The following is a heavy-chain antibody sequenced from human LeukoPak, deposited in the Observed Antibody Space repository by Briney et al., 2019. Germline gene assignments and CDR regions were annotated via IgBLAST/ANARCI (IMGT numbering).Heavy chain of an antibody. CDR2: ISGGGSST. CDR3: AKMDFGSGSYYILNSPDY. D-gene: IGHD3-10*01. Sequence: QPGGSLRLSCAASGFTFSSYAMSWVRQAPGEGLEWVSGISGGGSSTYYADSVKGRFTISRDNSKNTLYLQVNSLRADDTAVYYCAKMDFGSGSYYILNSPDYWGQGTLVTVSS. V-gene: IGHV3-23*01. CDR1: GFTFSSYA. J-gene: IGHJ4*02.